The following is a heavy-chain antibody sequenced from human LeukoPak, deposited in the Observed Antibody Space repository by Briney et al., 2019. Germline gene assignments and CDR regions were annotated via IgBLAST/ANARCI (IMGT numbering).Heavy chain of an antibody. CDR2: IYTSGST. D-gene: IGHD6-6*01. Sequence: SETLSLTCTVSGGSISSYYWSWIRQPAGKGLEWIGRIYTSGSTNYNPSLKSRVTMSVDTSKNQFSLKLSSVTAADTAEYYCARDSSSSVAFDIWGQGTMVTVSS. CDR1: GGSISSYY. CDR3: ARDSSSSVAFDI. J-gene: IGHJ3*02. V-gene: IGHV4-4*07.